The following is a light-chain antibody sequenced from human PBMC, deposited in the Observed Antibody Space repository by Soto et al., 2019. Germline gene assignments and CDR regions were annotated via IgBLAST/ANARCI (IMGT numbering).Light chain of an antibody. V-gene: IGKV2-40*01. CDR3: MQRIEFPSYT. CDR1: QSLLDSDDGNTY. Sequence: DIVMTQTPLSLPVTPGEPASISCRSSQSLLDSDDGNTYLDWYLQKPGQSPQLLIHTPSYRASGVPDRFSGSGSGTDFKVKISWVEAEDVGVYDCMQRIEFPSYTFGQGTKLEIK. CDR2: TPS. J-gene: IGKJ2*01.